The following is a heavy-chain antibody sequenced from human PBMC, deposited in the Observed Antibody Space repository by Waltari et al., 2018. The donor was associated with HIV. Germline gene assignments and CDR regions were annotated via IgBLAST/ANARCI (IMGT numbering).Heavy chain of an antibody. D-gene: IGHD5-12*01. CDR3: VRDGPFVDVEY. V-gene: IGHV3-7*01. J-gene: IGHJ4*02. CDR1: GFHFSGYW. CDR2: IKEDGGLE. Sequence: EVQLVESGGGLVQPGGSLRLSCAASGFHFSGYWMSWVRQAPGKGLEWVANIKEDGGLEYYVDSVKGRFTISRDNPKNLLFLQMNSLRVEDTAVYYCVRDGPFVDVEYWGQGTLVTVSS.